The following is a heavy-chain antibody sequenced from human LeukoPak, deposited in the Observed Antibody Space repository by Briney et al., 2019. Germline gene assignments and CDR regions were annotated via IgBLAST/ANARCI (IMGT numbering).Heavy chain of an antibody. D-gene: IGHD6-19*01. CDR3: ARGGSSGPYNWFDP. CDR1: GDSINSHY. Sequence: SETLSLTCNVSGDSINSHYWSWIRQRPGKGLEWIGYVYNSRSTNYNPSLKSRVTISEDKSKNQLSLRLTSVTAADTAVYYCARGGSSGPYNWFDPWGQGILVTVSS. V-gene: IGHV4-59*11. CDR2: VYNSRST. J-gene: IGHJ5*02.